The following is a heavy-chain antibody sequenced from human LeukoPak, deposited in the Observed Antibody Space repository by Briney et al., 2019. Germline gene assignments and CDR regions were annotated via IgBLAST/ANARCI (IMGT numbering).Heavy chain of an antibody. Sequence: SETLSLTCTVSGGSISSHYWSWIRQPPGKGLEWIGYIYYSGSTNYNPSLKSRVTISVDTSKDQFSLKLSSVTAADTAVYYCAGSSGYEYYYMDVWGKGTTVTVSS. CDR2: IYYSGST. D-gene: IGHD3-3*01. J-gene: IGHJ6*03. CDR3: AGSSGYEYYYMDV. CDR1: GGSISSHY. V-gene: IGHV4-59*11.